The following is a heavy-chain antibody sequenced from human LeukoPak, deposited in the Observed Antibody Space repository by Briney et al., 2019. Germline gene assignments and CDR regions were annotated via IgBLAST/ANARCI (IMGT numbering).Heavy chain of an antibody. V-gene: IGHV4-61*02. Sequence: SETLSLTCTVSDASVSGGYRYWSWIRQPAGKGLEWIGRIENSGTTYYNPSLESRVTISVDTSKNQFYLSLRSVTAADTAVYYCARDLYSSGWYGVFDYWGQGTLVTVSS. D-gene: IGHD6-19*01. CDR1: DASVSGGYRY. CDR3: ARDLYSSGWYGVFDY. J-gene: IGHJ4*02. CDR2: IENSGTT.